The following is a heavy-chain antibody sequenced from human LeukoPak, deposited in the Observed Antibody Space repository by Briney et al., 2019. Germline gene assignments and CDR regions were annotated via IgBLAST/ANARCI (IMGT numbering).Heavy chain of an antibody. CDR1: GFTFSSYG. CDR2: IWCDGSNK. J-gene: IGHJ4*02. CDR3: ARDSVTIVGGTGVTY. Sequence: GRSLRLSCAASGFTFSSYGMHWVRQAPGKGLERGAVIWCDGSNKYYADTVKGRFTISRDTSKNTQYLYMNRLRAEGTAVYYFARDSVTIVGGTGVTYWGQGTLVTVSS. D-gene: IGHD1-26*01. V-gene: IGHV3-33*01.